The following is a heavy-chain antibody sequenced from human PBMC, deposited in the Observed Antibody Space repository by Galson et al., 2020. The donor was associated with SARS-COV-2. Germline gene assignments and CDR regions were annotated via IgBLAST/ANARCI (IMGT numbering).Heavy chain of an antibody. J-gene: IGHJ2*01. CDR2: IAAFNGNT. Sequence: ASVKVSCKASGYPFTGYGLSWVRQAPGQGLEWMGWIAAFNGNTDLPQKFQGSVTLTTDTSTNTAYMELRSLGSDDTAVYYCARAPGFYDRRGDYHLHVDLGGPGSLVAVSS. CDR1: GYPFTGYG. D-gene: IGHD3-22*01. CDR3: ARAPGFYDRRGDYHLHVDL. V-gene: IGHV1-18*01.